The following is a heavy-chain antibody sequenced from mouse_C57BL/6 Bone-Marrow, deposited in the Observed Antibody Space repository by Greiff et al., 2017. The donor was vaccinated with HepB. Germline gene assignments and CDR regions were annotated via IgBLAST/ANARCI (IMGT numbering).Heavy chain of an antibody. V-gene: IGHV1-47*01. CDR1: GYTFTTYP. CDR2: FHPYNDDT. J-gene: IGHJ4*01. D-gene: IGHD2-4*01. CDR3: ARAYDYEGGYYAMDY. Sequence: VKLQESGAELVKPGASVKMSCKASGYTFTTYPIEWMKQNHGKSLEWIGNFHPYNDDTKYNEKFKGKATLTVEKSSSTVYLELSRLTSDDSAVYYCARAYDYEGGYYAMDYWGQGTSVTVSS.